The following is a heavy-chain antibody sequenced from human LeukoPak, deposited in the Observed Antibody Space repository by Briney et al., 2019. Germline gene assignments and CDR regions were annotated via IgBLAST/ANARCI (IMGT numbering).Heavy chain of an antibody. CDR2: MNPNSGNT. CDR1: GYTFTSYD. CDR3: ARFGYSHGYGWGGGYYYYYMDV. D-gene: IGHD5-18*01. V-gene: IGHV1-8*01. J-gene: IGHJ6*03. Sequence: GASVKVSCTASGYTFTSYDINWVRQAPGQGLEWMGWMNPNSGNTGYAQKFQGRVTMTRNTSISTAYMELSSLRSEDTAVYYCARFGYSHGYGWGGGYYYYYMDVWGKGTTVTVSS.